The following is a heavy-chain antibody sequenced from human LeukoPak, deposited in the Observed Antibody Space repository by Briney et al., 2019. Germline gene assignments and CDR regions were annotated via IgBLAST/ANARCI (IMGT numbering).Heavy chain of an antibody. D-gene: IGHD6-6*01. Sequence: GGSLRLSCAASGFTFSSYGMHWVRQAPGKGLEWVAVISYDGSNKYYADSVKGRFTISRDNSKNTLYLQMNSLRAEDTAVYYCAKDSYEYSSLVYFDYWGQGTLVTVSS. CDR2: ISYDGSNK. CDR1: GFTFSSYG. V-gene: IGHV3-30*18. J-gene: IGHJ4*02. CDR3: AKDSYEYSSLVYFDY.